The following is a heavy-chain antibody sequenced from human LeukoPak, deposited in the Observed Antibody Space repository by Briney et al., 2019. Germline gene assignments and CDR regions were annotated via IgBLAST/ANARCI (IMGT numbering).Heavy chain of an antibody. V-gene: IGHV4-59*11. J-gene: IGHJ4*01. CDR1: GGYISSHH. Sequence: SETLSLTCTVSGGYISSHHWSLIRQPPGKGLEWIGCIYNSGTPKYNPSLKSRVTISLDTSKNQFSLKLSSVTAADTAVYYCASFGDTDYLFDYWGQGTLVAVSS. CDR3: ASFGDTDYLFDY. D-gene: IGHD4-17*01. CDR2: IYNSGTP.